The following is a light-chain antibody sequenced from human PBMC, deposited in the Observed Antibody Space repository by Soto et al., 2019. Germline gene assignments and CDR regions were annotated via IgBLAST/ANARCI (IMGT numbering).Light chain of an antibody. CDR3: QKYDSAPLFT. Sequence: DIQMTQSPSSLSASVGDRVTITCRASQGISNYVAWYQQRPGKAPKLLIYVASTLQSGVPSRFSGSESGTDFTLTISGLQPEDVATYYCQKYDSAPLFTFGPGTKVEIK. V-gene: IGKV1-27*01. CDR1: QGISNY. CDR2: VAS. J-gene: IGKJ3*01.